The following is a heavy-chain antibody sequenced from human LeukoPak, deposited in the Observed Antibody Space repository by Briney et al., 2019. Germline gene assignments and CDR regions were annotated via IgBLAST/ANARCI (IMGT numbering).Heavy chain of an antibody. CDR2: ILGDGVAT. J-gene: IGHJ4*02. V-gene: IGHV3-74*01. CDR1: GFTLSNYW. D-gene: IGHD3-16*01. Sequence: GGSLRLSCAASGFTLSNYWMNWVRQVPGKGLVWVSRILGDGVATNYADSVKGRFTISRDNAKNTLYLQMNSLRAEDTAVYYCARGNYGPDYWGQGTLVTVSS. CDR3: ARGNYGPDY.